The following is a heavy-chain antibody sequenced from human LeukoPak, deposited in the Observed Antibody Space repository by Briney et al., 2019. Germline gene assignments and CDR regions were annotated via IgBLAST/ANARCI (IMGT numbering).Heavy chain of an antibody. CDR3: ASSFQWLVPNFDY. CDR2: IYHSGST. D-gene: IGHD6-19*01. CDR1: GYSISSGYY. Sequence: SETLSLTCTVSGYSISSGYYWGWIRQPPGKGLEWIGSIYHSGSTYYNPSLKSRVTISVDTSKNQFSLKLSSVTAADTAVYYRASSFQWLVPNFDYWGQGTLVTVSS. J-gene: IGHJ4*02. V-gene: IGHV4-38-2*02.